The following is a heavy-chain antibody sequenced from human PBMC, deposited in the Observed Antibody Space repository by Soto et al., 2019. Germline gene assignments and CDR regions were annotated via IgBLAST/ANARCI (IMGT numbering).Heavy chain of an antibody. D-gene: IGHD3-22*01. J-gene: IGHJ5*02. V-gene: IGHV4-59*08. Sequence: PPETLSLTCTVSGGSIDSYYWTWIRQPPGKGLEWIGYVYYTGTTTYSPSLKSRVTISVDTSMNQISLKLSSVTAADTAFYYCARLGGYYQSLDTWGQGTLVTVSS. CDR1: GGSIDSYY. CDR2: VYYTGTT. CDR3: ARLGGYYQSLDT.